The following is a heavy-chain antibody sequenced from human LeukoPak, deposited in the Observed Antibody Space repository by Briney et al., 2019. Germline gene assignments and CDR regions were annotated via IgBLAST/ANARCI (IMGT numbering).Heavy chain of an antibody. CDR1: GFGFNTYG. CDR2: ISGSGSDT. D-gene: IGHD2-15*01. V-gene: IGHV3-23*01. Sequence: GSLPLSFAASGFGFNTYGMTWVRPAPGKGLEWVSAISGSGSDTYYADSVQGRFTISRDNSKNTLSLQMDSLRAEDTAVYYCAKKRDSHETLYFFGSWGQGILVTAAS. J-gene: IGHJ4*02. CDR3: AKKRDSHETLYFFGS.